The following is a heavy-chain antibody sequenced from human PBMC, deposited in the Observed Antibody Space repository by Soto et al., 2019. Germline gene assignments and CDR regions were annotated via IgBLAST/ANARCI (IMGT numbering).Heavy chain of an antibody. Sequence: QLQLQESGPGLVKPSETLSLTCAVSGGSISSATYSWGWIRQPPGKGLEWIGTFYYSGSTHYNPSLAGRVTTAVDTSKNQFSLKVSSLTAADTAVYYCARLGGYCSTSCYGYYGMDVWGQGTTVTVSS. V-gene: IGHV4-39*01. CDR2: FYYSGST. CDR1: GGSISSATYS. CDR3: ARLGGYCSTSCYGYYGMDV. J-gene: IGHJ6*02. D-gene: IGHD2-2*01.